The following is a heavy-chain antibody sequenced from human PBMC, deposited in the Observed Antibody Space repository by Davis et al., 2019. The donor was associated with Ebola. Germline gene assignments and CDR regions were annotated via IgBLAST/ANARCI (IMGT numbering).Heavy chain of an antibody. CDR1: GYTFTSYG. CDR3: ARANDLLGYCSSTSCYAPYYFDY. CDR2: ISAYNGNT. J-gene: IGHJ4*02. D-gene: IGHD2-2*01. Sequence: ASVKVSCKASGYTFTSYGISWVRQAPGQGLEWMGWISAYNGNTNYAQKLQGRVTMTTDTSTSTAYMELRSLRSDDTAVYYCARANDLLGYCSSTSCYAPYYFDYWGQGTLVTVSS. V-gene: IGHV1-18*04.